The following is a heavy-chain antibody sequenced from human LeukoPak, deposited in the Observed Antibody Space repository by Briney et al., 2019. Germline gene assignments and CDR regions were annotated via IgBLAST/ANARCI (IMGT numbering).Heavy chain of an antibody. V-gene: IGHV1-69*05. CDR1: GGTFSNNA. J-gene: IGHJ4*02. D-gene: IGHD1-26*01. CDR3: ARSRGSGSYLGFGS. Sequence: SVTVSCKASGGTFSNNAFSWVRQAPGQGLEWMGGIIPLFGSAKYARKIQGRVTITTDESRSTAYMELSSLRSEDTAVYYCARSRGSGSYLGFGSWGQGTLVTVSS. CDR2: IIPLFGSA.